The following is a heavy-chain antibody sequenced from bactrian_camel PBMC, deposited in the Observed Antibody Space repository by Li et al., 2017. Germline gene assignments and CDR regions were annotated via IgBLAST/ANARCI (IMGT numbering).Heavy chain of an antibody. V-gene: IGHV3-2*01. CDR3: ATTRGNRGYFTY. CDR2: ISTDGRAT. CDR1: AIRFSMYY. J-gene: IGHJ4*01. Sequence: HVQLVESGGGLVQPGGSLRLSCTASAIRFSMYYMTWVRQAPGKGLEWLSSISTDGRATWYGDSVKGRFTTSRDNAKNTVYLQMNSLKSEDTALYYCATTRGNRGYFTYWGQGTQVTVS. D-gene: IGHD5*01.